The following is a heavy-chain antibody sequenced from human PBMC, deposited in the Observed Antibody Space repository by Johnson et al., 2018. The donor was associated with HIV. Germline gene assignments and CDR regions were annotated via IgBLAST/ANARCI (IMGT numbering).Heavy chain of an antibody. J-gene: IGHJ3*02. CDR3: AKDINWGGTAFDI. CDR2: ISYDGRNQ. CDR1: GFSFSGFA. V-gene: IGHV3-30-3*02. D-gene: IGHD7-27*01. Sequence: QVQLVESGGGVVQPGRSLRLSCVVSGFSFSGFAMHWVRQAPGKGLDWMAVISYDGRNQQYAESVKGRFTISRDNSENTLYLQMNSLRAEDTAVYYCAKDINWGGTAFDIWGQGTMVTVSS.